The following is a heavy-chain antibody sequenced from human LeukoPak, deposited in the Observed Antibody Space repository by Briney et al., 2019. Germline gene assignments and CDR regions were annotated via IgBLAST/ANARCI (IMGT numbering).Heavy chain of an antibody. J-gene: IGHJ4*02. Sequence: SQTLSPTCTLSGGSTSSSSYYWGWIREPPGKGLECIGGIYYSGSTFYNRSLKTRATISMDTSKNQLSLKLSSVTAADTAVYYCARQDGTATNRHYFDLWGQGTLVTVSS. CDR3: ARQDGTATNRHYFDL. CDR2: IYYSGST. CDR1: GGSTSSSSYY. V-gene: IGHV4-39*01. D-gene: IGHD5-24*01.